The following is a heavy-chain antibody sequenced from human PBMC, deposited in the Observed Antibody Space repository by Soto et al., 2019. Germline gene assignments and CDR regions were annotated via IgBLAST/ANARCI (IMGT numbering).Heavy chain of an antibody. V-gene: IGHV1-69*01. CDR2: IIPIFGTA. CDR1: GGTFSSYA. Sequence: QVQLVQSGAEVKTPGSSVTVSCKASGGTFSSYAISWVRQAPGQGLEWMGGIIPIFGTANYAQKFQGRVTITADESTSRAYVELSSLRSEDTAVYYCAREKDSSYACGMDVWGQGTTVTVSS. D-gene: IGHD6-6*01. CDR3: AREKDSSYACGMDV. J-gene: IGHJ6*02.